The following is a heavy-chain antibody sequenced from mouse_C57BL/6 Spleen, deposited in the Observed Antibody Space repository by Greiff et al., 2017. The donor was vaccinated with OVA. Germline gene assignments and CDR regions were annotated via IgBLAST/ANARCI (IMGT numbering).Heavy chain of an antibody. CDR3: ARVYYDYGEGAFDY. V-gene: IGHV5-16*01. CDR1: GFTFSDYY. CDR2: INYDGSST. Sequence: DVKLVESEGGLVQPGSSMKLSCTASGFTFSDYYMAWVRQVPEKGLEWVANINYDGSSTYYLDSLKSRFIISRDNAKNILYLQMSSLKSEDTATYYCARVYYDYGEGAFDYWGQGTTLTVSS. D-gene: IGHD2-4*01. J-gene: IGHJ2*01.